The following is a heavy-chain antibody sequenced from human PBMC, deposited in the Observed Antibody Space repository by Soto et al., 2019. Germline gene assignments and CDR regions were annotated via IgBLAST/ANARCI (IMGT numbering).Heavy chain of an antibody. CDR1: GFTFSRHW. D-gene: IGHD2-8*01. Sequence: EVQLVESGGGLVQPGGSLRLSCAAAGFTFSRHWIHWVRQAPGKGLVWVSRINSDGSSTNYADSVKGRFTISRDHAKNTLYLQMNSLRAEDTAVYYCARGLLYLYGMDVWGQGTTVTVSS. V-gene: IGHV3-74*01. CDR3: ARGLLYLYGMDV. CDR2: INSDGSST. J-gene: IGHJ6*02.